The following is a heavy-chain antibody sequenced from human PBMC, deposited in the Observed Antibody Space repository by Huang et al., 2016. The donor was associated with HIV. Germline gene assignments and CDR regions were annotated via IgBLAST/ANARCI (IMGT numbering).Heavy chain of an antibody. CDR2: FYYSGDA. CDR1: GGSITSGNHY. V-gene: IGHV4-39*01. Sequence: QLHLQQSGPGLVRPSETLSLICTVSGGSITSGNHYWGWIHQTPGTGLEWSGNFYYSGDAYYTPSLMNRGSISIDTSKSQFSLRLGSVIATDTAVYYCASGEYGKNAYDIWGQGTVVTVSA. D-gene: IGHD2-2*01. CDR3: ASGEYGKNAYDI. J-gene: IGHJ3*02.